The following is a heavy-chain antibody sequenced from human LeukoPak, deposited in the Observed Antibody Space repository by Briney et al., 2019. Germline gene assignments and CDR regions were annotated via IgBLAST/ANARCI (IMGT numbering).Heavy chain of an antibody. CDR2: IIPIFGTA. D-gene: IGHD3-3*01. CDR1: GGTFSSYA. Sequence: SVKVSCKASGGTFSSYAISWVRQAPGQGLEWMGGIIPIFGTANYAQKFRGRVTITADESTSTAYMELSSLRSEDTAVYYCARGPHDFWSGSYYYYYMDVWGKGTTVTVSS. J-gene: IGHJ6*03. CDR3: ARGPHDFWSGSYYYYYMDV. V-gene: IGHV1-69*13.